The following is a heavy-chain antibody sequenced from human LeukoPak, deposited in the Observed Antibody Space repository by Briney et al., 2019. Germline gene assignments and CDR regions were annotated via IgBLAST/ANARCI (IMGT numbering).Heavy chain of an antibody. CDR3: ANRGTTGS. CDR1: GFTFTRYA. D-gene: IGHD1-1*01. CDR2: ISASGGET. J-gene: IGHJ5*02. Sequence: PGGSLRLSCVSSGSGFTFTRYAMSWVRQAPGTGLQWVATISASGGETNYADSVKGRFTISRDNSNYILYLQMNSLTDADTAVYYCANRGTTGSWGQGTLVAVSS. V-gene: IGHV3-23*01.